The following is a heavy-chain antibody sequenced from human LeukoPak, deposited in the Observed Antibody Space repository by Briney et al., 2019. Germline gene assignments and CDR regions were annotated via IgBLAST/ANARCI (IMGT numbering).Heavy chain of an antibody. D-gene: IGHD6-19*01. Sequence: SETLSLTCTVSGGSIRMSTYYWGWIRQPPGKGLEWIGSIYHSGSTHYNPSLRSRVTMSIDTSKNQFTLKVTAVTAADTAVYYCVTNGAVTVAGTKFNYFDYWGQGALVTVSS. V-gene: IGHV4-39*01. CDR2: IYHSGST. J-gene: IGHJ4*02. CDR1: GGSIRMSTYY. CDR3: VTNGAVTVAGTKFNYFDY.